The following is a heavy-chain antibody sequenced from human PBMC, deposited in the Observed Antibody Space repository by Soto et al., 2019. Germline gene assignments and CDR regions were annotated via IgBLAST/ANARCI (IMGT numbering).Heavy chain of an antibody. J-gene: IGHJ4*02. CDR1: GVTFSSYA. CDR2: ISGSGGST. V-gene: IGHV3-23*01. D-gene: IGHD3-10*01. Sequence: EVQLLDSGGGLVQPGGSLRLSCAASGVTFSSYAMNWVRQAPGKGLEWVSVISGSGGSTYYAVSVKGRFTISRDNSKTTLYLQMTSLSPEDTAVSYCARTGPGSYFDYWGPGTLVTVSS. CDR3: ARTGPGSYFDY.